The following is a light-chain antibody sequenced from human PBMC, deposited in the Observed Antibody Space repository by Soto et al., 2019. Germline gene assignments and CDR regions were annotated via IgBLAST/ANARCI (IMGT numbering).Light chain of an antibody. V-gene: IGLV2-14*03. CDR2: DVS. Sequence: QSALTQPASVSGSPGQSITISCTGTSSDVGTYNYVSWYQQHPGKAPKLMIFDVSSRPSGVSNRFSGYKSGNTASLTISGLKAEDEADYYCSSYTTSSTVVFGGGTKVTVL. CDR3: SSYTTSSTVV. CDR1: SSDVGTYNY. J-gene: IGLJ2*01.